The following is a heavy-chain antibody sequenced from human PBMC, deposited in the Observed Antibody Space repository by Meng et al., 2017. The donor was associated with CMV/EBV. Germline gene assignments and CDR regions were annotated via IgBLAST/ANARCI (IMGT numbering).Heavy chain of an antibody. CDR2: IYYSGST. V-gene: IGHV4-39*07. CDR1: GGSISSSRYY. D-gene: IGHD6-13*01. CDR3: ARGGIAAAGLH. J-gene: IGHJ4*02. Sequence: LQLQASGPGLVKPSATLSLTCTVSGGSISSSRYYWGWIRQPPGKGLEWIGSIYYSGSTYYNPSLKSRVTISVDTSKNQFSLKLSSVTAADTAVYYCARGGIAAAGLHWGQGTLVTVSS.